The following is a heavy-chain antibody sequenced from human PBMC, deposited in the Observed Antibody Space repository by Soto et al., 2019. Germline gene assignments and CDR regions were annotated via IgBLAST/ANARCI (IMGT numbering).Heavy chain of an antibody. Sequence: QVQLQESGPGLVKPSYTLSLTCAVSGYSISSSNWWGWIRQPPGKGLAWIGDIYYSGTTYYNPSLKSRVTMSVDTSTNQFSLTLTSVTAVDTAVYYCARREIQGPIDYWGQGTLVTVSS. CDR2: IYYSGTT. V-gene: IGHV4-28*01. CDR1: GYSISSSNW. D-gene: IGHD1-26*01. J-gene: IGHJ4*02. CDR3: ARREIQGPIDY.